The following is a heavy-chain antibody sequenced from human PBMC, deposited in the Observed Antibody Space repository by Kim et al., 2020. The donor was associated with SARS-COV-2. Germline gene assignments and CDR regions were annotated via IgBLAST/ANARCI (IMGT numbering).Heavy chain of an antibody. Sequence: TNYSPSFQGQVTISADKSISTAYLQWSSLKASDTAMYYCAGVGTPGNFDYWGQGTLVTVSS. J-gene: IGHJ4*02. V-gene: IGHV5-51*01. D-gene: IGHD1-7*01. CDR2: T. CDR3: AGVGTPGNFDY.